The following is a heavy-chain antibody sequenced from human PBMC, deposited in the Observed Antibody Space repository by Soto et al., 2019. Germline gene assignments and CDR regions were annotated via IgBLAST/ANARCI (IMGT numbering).Heavy chain of an antibody. V-gene: IGHV2-5*02. CDR3: THKGYGDYPLDY. Sequence: QITLKESGPTLVKPTQTLTLTCTFSEFSLTTSGVGVGWIRQPPGKALDWLAVIYWDYSKHYSPSLKSRLTITKDTSKNQVVLTMTNMDPVDTATYYCTHKGYGDYPLDYWGQGTLVTVSS. CDR1: EFSLTTSGVG. J-gene: IGHJ4*02. CDR2: IYWDYSK. D-gene: IGHD4-17*01.